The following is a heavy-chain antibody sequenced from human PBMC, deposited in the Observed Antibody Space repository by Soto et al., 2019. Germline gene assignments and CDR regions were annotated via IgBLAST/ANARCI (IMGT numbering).Heavy chain of an antibody. CDR2: INWNSGSI. J-gene: IGHJ5*02. D-gene: IGHD3-16*02. Sequence: EVQLVESGGGLVQPGRSLRLSCAASGFTFDDYAMHWVRQAPGKGLVWVSGINWNSGSIGYADSVKGRFTVSRDNNKNYLYLQMKRLRAEDTALYYCAKDTRGIITFGGLIVSWGQGTLVTVYS. CDR1: GFTFDDYA. V-gene: IGHV3-9*01. CDR3: AKDTRGIITFGGLIVS.